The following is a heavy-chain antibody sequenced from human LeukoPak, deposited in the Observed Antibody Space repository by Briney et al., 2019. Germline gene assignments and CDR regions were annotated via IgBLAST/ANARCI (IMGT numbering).Heavy chain of an antibody. V-gene: IGHV3-15*01. CDR3: TTDTQCGGSCYWNWFDP. J-gene: IGHJ5*02. CDR2: IKSKIDGETT. D-gene: IGHD2-15*01. Sequence: PGGSLRLSCAASGFTFTNAWMSWVRQAPGKGLERVGRIKSKIDGETTDYAAPVKGRFTISRDDSKNTLYLQMNSLKTEDTAVYYCTTDTQCGGSCYWNWFDPWGQGTLVTVSS. CDR1: GFTFTNAW.